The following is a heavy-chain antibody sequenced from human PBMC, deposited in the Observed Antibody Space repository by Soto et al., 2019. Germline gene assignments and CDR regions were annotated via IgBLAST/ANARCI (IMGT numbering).Heavy chain of an antibody. Sequence: PGGSLRLSCAASGVTFSSYSMNWVRQAPGKGLEWVSYISSSSSTIYYADSVKGRFTISRDNAKNSLYLQMNSLRAEDTAVYYCARISYGDYGSRYYYYMDVWGKGTTVTVSS. J-gene: IGHJ6*03. CDR1: GVTFSSYS. CDR3: ARISYGDYGSRYYYYMDV. D-gene: IGHD4-17*01. V-gene: IGHV3-48*01. CDR2: ISSSSSTI.